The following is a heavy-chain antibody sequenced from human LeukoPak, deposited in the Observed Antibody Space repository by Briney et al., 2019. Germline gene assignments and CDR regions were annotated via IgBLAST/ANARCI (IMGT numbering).Heavy chain of an antibody. CDR2: VNPNSGNA. CDR1: GYSFTNYD. CDR3: ARGLGTYWGKDFLNWFDP. V-gene: IGHV1-8*02. D-gene: IGHD7-27*01. J-gene: IGHJ5*02. Sequence: ASVKVSCKASGYSFTNYDINWLRQAAGQGLEWMGWVNPNSGNAGYSQKFQGRVTLTRNTSLATTYMELTSLTSEDTAVYYCARGLGTYWGKDFLNWFDPWGQGTLVTVSS.